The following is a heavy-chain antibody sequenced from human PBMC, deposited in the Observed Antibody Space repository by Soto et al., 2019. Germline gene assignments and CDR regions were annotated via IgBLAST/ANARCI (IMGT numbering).Heavy chain of an antibody. CDR2: ISYDGSNK. D-gene: IGHD6-19*01. CDR3: AKDLGYSSGWPTLY. V-gene: IGHV3-30*18. CDR1: GFTFSSYG. Sequence: QVQLVESGGGVVQPGRSLRLSCAASGFTFSSYGMHWVRQAPGKGLEWVAVISYDGSNKYYADSGKGRFTISRDNSKNTLYLQMNSLRAEDTAVYYCAKDLGYSSGWPTLYWGQGTLVTVSS. J-gene: IGHJ4*02.